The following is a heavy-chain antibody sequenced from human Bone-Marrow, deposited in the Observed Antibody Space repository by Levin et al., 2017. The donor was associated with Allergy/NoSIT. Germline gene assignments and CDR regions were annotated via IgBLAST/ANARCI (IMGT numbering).Heavy chain of an antibody. Sequence: PGGSLRLSCEASGFTFSIYAMTWVRQAPGKGLEWVSTFSGSGGDTYYADSVKGRFTISRDNSKNTLFLQMNSLRAEDTAVYYCAKERSTGYYYFDFWGQGTPVTVSS. J-gene: IGHJ4*02. CDR2: FSGSGGDT. D-gene: IGHD3-9*01. V-gene: IGHV3-23*01. CDR1: GFTFSIYA. CDR3: AKERSTGYYYFDF.